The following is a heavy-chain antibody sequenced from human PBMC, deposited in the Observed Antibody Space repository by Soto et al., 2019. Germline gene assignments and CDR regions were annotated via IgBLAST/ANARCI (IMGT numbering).Heavy chain of an antibody. J-gene: IGHJ3*01. CDR2: ITGDGATA. CDR3: AKDPNGDYIGAFDF. D-gene: IGHD4-17*01. CDR1: GFTFSSYG. V-gene: IGHV3-23*01. Sequence: GGSLRLSCAASGFTFSSYGMNWVRQAPGNGLEWLSAITGDGATAPYPDSVRGRFTISRDNSKNTLYLQMDSLRPEDTAMYYCAKDPNGDYIGAFDFWGRGTMVTVSS.